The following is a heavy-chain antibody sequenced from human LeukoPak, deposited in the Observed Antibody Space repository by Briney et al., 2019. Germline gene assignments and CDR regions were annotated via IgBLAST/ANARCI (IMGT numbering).Heavy chain of an antibody. CDR2: ISHDGTR. CDR1: GFTVSSNY. V-gene: IGHV4-4*02. Sequence: GSLRLSCAVSGFTVSSNYISWVRQAPGKGLEWIGEISHDGTRNYNPSLRSRVAMSLDRANNQFSLSLTSVTAADTAVYYCTRENRPFCPFAYWGQGVLVTVSS. J-gene: IGHJ4*02. CDR3: TRENRPFCPFAY. D-gene: IGHD2/OR15-2a*01.